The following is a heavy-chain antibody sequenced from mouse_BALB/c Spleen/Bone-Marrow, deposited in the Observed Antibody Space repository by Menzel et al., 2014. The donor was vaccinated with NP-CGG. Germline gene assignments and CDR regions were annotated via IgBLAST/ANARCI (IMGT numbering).Heavy chain of an antibody. J-gene: IGHJ1*01. D-gene: IGHD1-1*01. CDR1: GYSFTGYT. CDR2: INPYNGGT. CDR3: ASYYGSTWDFDV. Sequence: EVKLVESGPELVKPGASMKISCKASGYSFTGYTMNRVKQSHGKNLEWIGLINPYNGGTTYNQYFKGKATLTVDRSSSTAYMELLSLTSEDSAVYYCASYYGSTWDFDVWGAGTTVTVSS. V-gene: IGHV1-18*01.